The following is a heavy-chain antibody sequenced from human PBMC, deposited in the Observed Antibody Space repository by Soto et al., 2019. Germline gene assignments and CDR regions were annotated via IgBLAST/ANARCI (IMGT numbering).Heavy chain of an antibody. Sequence: PGGSERLSCAASGFVYLGCPMSCIRQAPGKGIEWVSSISGRGGSTYYAESVKGRFTISRNNTKNTLYLQMNSLRAEDTAVYYCAKTSPRYCSGGSFYYLILNEHYYMDVWGKGTTVTVSS. D-gene: IGHD2-15*01. CDR3: AKTSPRYCSGGSFYYLILNEHYYMDV. V-gene: IGHV3-23*01. CDR1: GFVYLGCP. J-gene: IGHJ6*03. CDR2: ISGRGGST.